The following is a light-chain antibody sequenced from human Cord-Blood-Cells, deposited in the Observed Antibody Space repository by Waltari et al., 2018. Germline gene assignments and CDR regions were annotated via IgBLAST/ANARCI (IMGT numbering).Light chain of an antibody. CDR1: QSVSSSY. CDR3: QQYGSSPP. J-gene: IGKJ3*01. V-gene: IGKV3-20*01. CDR2: GAS. Sequence: EIVLTQSPGTLSLSPGERATLSCRASQSVSSSYLAWYQQKTGQAPRLLIYGASSRATGIPDRFSGSGSVTDFTLTISRLEPEDFAVYYCQQYGSSPPFGPGTKVDIK.